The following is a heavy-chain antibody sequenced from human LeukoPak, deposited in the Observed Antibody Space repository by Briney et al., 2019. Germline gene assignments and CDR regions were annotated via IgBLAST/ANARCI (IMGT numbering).Heavy chain of an antibody. CDR3: ATVLRAGRAAAGGFAFDI. D-gene: IGHD6-13*01. Sequence: GGSLRLSCAASGFTFSSYWMSWVRQAPGKGLEWVANIKQDGSEKYYVDSVKGRFTISRDNAKNSLYLQMNSLRAEDTAVYYCATVLRAGRAAAGGFAFDIWGQGTMVTVSS. CDR1: GFTFSSYW. CDR2: IKQDGSEK. V-gene: IGHV3-7*01. J-gene: IGHJ3*02.